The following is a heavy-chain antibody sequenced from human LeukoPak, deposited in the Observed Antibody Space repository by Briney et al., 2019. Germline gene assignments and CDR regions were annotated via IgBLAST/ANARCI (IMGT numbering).Heavy chain of an antibody. CDR2: IYHSGST. CDR1: GGSISSGGYY. D-gene: IGHD6-13*01. CDR3: ALIDSSSWKGYYFDY. J-gene: IGHJ4*02. V-gene: IGHV4-30-2*01. Sequence: SETLSLTCTVSGGSISSGGYYWSWIRQPPGKGLEWVGYIYHSGSTYYNPSLKSRVTISVDRSKNQFSLKLSSVTAADTAVYYCALIDSSSWKGYYFDYWGQGTLVTVSS.